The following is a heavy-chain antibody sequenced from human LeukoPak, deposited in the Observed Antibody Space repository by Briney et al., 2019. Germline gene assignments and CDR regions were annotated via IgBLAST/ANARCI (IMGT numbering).Heavy chain of an antibody. D-gene: IGHD4-17*01. CDR1: GYSISTGYY. V-gene: IGHV4-38-2*02. CDR2: FYISGST. CDR3: ARAWTTVTPFDF. J-gene: IGHJ4*02. Sequence: PSETLSLTCTVSGYSISTGYYWGWVRQSPEKGLEWIGSFYISGSTYYNPSLESRVTISVDTSKNQFSLELHSVTVADTAVYYCARAWTTVTPFDFWDQGILVTVSS.